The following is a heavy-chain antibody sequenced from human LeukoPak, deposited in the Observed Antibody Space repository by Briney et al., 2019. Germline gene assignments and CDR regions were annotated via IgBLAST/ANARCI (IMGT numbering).Heavy chain of an antibody. D-gene: IGHD1-26*01. CDR2: ISSSGTYI. J-gene: IGHJ5*02. CDR1: GFTFISHS. CDR3: ARVRSYSDAYYDFDP. V-gene: IGHV3-21*01. Sequence: GGSLRLSCAASGFTFISHSMNWVRQAPGKGLEWVSTISSSGTYIYYADSVKGRSTISRDNARNSLYLQMNSLRAEDTAIYYCARVRSYSDAYYDFDPWGQGTLVTVSS.